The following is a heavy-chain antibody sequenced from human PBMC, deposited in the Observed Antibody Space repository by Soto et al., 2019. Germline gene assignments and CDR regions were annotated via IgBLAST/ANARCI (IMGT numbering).Heavy chain of an antibody. D-gene: IGHD2-15*01. V-gene: IGHV1-24*01. CDR3: ATAIPTQPAVYFDY. J-gene: IGHJ4*02. Sequence: ASVKVSCKVSGYTLTELSMHWVRQAPGKGLEWMGGFDPEDGETIYAQKFQGRVTMTEDTSTDTAYMELSSLRSEDTAVYYCATAIPTQPAVYFDYWGQGTLVTVSS. CDR1: GYTLTELS. CDR2: FDPEDGET.